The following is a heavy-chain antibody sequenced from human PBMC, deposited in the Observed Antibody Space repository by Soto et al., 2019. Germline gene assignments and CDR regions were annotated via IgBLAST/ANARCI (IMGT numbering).Heavy chain of an antibody. CDR2: ISGSGGST. CDR1: GFTFSSYA. CDR3: AKSRGDRWGSYRDYAFDI. V-gene: IGHV3-23*01. D-gene: IGHD3-16*02. Sequence: EVQLLESGGGLVQPGGSLRLSCAASGFTFSSYAMSWVRQAPGKGLEWVSAISGSGGSTYYADSVKGRFTISRENSKNKLYLQMNSLRAEDTAVYYCAKSRGDRWGSYRDYAFDIWGQGTMVTVSS. J-gene: IGHJ3*02.